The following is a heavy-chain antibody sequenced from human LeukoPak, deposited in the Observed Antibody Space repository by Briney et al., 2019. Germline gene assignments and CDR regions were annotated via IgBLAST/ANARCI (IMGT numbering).Heavy chain of an antibody. CDR2: ISSSSSYT. CDR3: ASRSSSGSFDY. V-gene: IGHV3-11*03. CDR1: GFTFSDYY. Sequence: GALRLSCAASGFTFSDYYVSWIRRAPGKGLEWISFISSSSSYTNYADSVKGRFTISRDNAKNSLYLQMNRLRAEVTAMYYCASRSSSGSFDYWGQGTLVTVSS. J-gene: IGHJ4*02. D-gene: IGHD3-22*01.